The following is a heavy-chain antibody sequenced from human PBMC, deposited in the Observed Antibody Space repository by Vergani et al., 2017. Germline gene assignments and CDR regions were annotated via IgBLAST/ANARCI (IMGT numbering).Heavy chain of an antibody. CDR3: ARGRCVAARPPSSGSCYHYYYMDV. CDR2: INHSGST. D-gene: IGHD6-13*01. V-gene: IGHV4-34*01. J-gene: IGHJ6*03. Sequence: QVQLQQWGAGLLKPSETLSLTCAVYGGSFSGYYWSWIRQPPGKGLEWMGGINHSGSTNYNPSLKSRVTISVDTSKNQFSLKLSSVTAADTAVYYCARGRCVAARPPSSGSCYHYYYMDVCGKG. CDR1: GGSFSGYY.